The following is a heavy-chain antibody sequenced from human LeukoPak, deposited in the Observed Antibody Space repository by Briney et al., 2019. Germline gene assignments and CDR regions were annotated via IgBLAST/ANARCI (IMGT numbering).Heavy chain of an antibody. V-gene: IGHV3-23*05. CDR2: IHTRGTDT. D-gene: IGHD1-7*01. CDR3: SKGGNYAPLDY. CDR1: GFTFSNSP. Sequence: GGSLTLSCTASGFTFSNSPMTWLRQAPGKGLELVSAIHTRGTDTIYTDSMNGRFTIFRDNSRNTLYLQMNSLRAEDTAVYYCSKGGNYAPLDYWGQGTLVTVSS. J-gene: IGHJ4*02.